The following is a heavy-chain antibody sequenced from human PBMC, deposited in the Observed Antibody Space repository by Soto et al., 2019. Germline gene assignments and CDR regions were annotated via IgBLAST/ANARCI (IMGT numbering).Heavy chain of an antibody. CDR1: GDTFTDYY. Sequence: QVQLVQSGAEVKKPGASVKVSCKASGDTFTDYYIHWVRQAPGQGLEWMGTVNPSGGHTTYAQHFLGRVTMTRDTSTSTLYRELTSLPSADTAVYYCARGGHVVVVTAALDYWGQGTLVTVSS. CDR2: VNPSGGHT. D-gene: IGHD2-21*02. J-gene: IGHJ4*02. CDR3: ARGGHVVVVTAALDY. V-gene: IGHV1-46*01.